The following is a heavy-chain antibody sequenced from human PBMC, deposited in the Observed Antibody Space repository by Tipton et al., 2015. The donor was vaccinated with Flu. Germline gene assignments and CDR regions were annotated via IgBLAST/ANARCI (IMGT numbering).Heavy chain of an antibody. CDR3: ARDYYDTSGHIDY. CDR1: GYSFTSYW. J-gene: IGHJ4*02. D-gene: IGHD3-22*01. CDR2: IDPSDSYT. Sequence: GQLVQSGAEVKKSGESLRISCKGSGYSFTSYWITWVRQMPGKGLEWMGRIDPSDSYTDYSPSFQGHVTISADRSISTAYLQWSSLRASDTAMYYCARDYYDTSGHIDYWGQGTLVTVSS. V-gene: IGHV5-10-1*01.